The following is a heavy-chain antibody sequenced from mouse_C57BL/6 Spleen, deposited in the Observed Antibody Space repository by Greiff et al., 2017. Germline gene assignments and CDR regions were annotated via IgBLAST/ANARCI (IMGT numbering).Heavy chain of an antibody. CDR3: VRISGTFAY. Sequence: VQLKESGPGLVAPSQSLSITCTVSGFSLTSYGVDWVRQSPGTGLEWLGVIWGVGSTNYTSALKSRLSISKDNSKSQGFLKMNSLQTDDTAMYYCVRISGTFAYWGQGTLVTVSA. CDR2: IWGVGST. D-gene: IGHD3-3*01. V-gene: IGHV2-6*01. CDR1: GFSLTSYG. J-gene: IGHJ3*01.